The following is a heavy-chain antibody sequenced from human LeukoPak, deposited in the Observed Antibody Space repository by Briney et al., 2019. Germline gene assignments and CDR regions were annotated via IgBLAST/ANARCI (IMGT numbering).Heavy chain of an antibody. CDR1: GFTVITND. V-gene: IGHV3-53*01. Sequence: GGSLRLSCAASGFTVITNDMTWVRQAPGKGLEWDSVLYSDGNTKYADSVQGRFTISRDNSKNTLYLEMNSLSPDDTAVYYCARGVEPLAANTLAYWGQGTLVTVSS. J-gene: IGHJ4*02. D-gene: IGHD1-14*01. CDR2: LYSDGNT. CDR3: ARGVEPLAANTLAY.